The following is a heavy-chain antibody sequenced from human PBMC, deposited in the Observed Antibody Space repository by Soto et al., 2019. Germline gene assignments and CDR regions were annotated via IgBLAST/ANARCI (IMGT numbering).Heavy chain of an antibody. J-gene: IGHJ4*02. Sequence: EVQLLESGGGLVQPGGSLRLSCAASGFTFSNYAMSWVRQAPGKGLEWVSAISGSGGSTYYADSVKGRFTISRDNSKSTLFLQMDSLRGEDTAVYYCAKSPPPYSSSWYFAYWGQGTLVTVSS. V-gene: IGHV3-23*01. CDR2: ISGSGGST. CDR1: GFTFSNYA. D-gene: IGHD6-13*01. CDR3: AKSPPPYSSSWYFAY.